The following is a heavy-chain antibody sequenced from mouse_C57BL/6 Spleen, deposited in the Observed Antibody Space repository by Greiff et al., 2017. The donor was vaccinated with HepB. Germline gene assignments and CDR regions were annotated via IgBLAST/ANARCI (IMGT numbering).Heavy chain of an antibody. J-gene: IGHJ4*01. V-gene: IGHV1-78*01. CDR3: ASSGSTDYGSSPARDY. Sequence: VQLQQSDAELVKPGASVKISCKVSGYTFTDHTIHWMKQRPEQGLEWIGYIYPRDGSTKYNEKFKGKATLTADKSSRTAYMQLNSLTSADSAVYFCASSGSTDYGSSPARDYWGQGTSVTVSS. D-gene: IGHD1-3*01. CDR2: IYPRDGST. CDR1: GYTFTDHT.